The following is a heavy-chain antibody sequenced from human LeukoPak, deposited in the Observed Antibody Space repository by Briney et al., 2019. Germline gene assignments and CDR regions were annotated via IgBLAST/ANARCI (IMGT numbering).Heavy chain of an antibody. Sequence: QPGGSLRLSCAASGFTFSSYWMSWVRPAPGKGLEWVANIRQDGSGKYYVDSVKGRFTISRDNAKNSLYLQMNSLRAEDTAVYYCAREPLGCLDVWGQGTTVTVSS. D-gene: IGHD2-8*01. CDR1: GFTFSSYW. CDR3: AREPLGCLDV. CDR2: IRQDGSGK. J-gene: IGHJ6*02. V-gene: IGHV3-7*01.